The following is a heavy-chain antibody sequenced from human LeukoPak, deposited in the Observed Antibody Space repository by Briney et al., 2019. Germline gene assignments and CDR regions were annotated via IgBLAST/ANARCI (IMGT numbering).Heavy chain of an antibody. D-gene: IGHD2-2*01. Sequence: PSETLSLTCTVSGGSISSGGYYWSWIRQPPGKGLEWIGEINHSGSTNYNPSLKSRVTISVDTSKNQFSLKLSSVTAADTAVYYCARGPTGYCSSTSCAKFDYWGQGTLVTVSS. CDR1: GGSISSGGYY. J-gene: IGHJ4*02. V-gene: IGHV4-39*07. CDR3: ARGPTGYCSSTSCAKFDY. CDR2: INHSGST.